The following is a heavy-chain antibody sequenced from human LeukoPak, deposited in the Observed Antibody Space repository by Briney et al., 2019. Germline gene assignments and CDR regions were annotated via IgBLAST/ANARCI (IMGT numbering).Heavy chain of an antibody. D-gene: IGHD3-10*01. V-gene: IGHV4-34*01. J-gene: IGHJ6*03. Sequence: PSETLSLTCAVYGGTFSGYYWSWIRQPPGKGLEWIGEINHSGSTNYNPSLKSRVTISVDTSKNQFSLKLSSVTAADTAVYYCARGVRGRLGYYMDVWGKGTTVTVSS. CDR1: GGTFSGYY. CDR2: INHSGST. CDR3: ARGVRGRLGYYMDV.